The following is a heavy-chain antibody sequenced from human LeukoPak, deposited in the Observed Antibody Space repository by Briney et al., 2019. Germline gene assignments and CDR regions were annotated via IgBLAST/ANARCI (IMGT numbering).Heavy chain of an antibody. J-gene: IGHJ3*02. CDR1: GYTLTELS. CDR2: FDPEDGET. Sequence: GASVKVSCKVPGYTLTELSMHWVRQAPGKGLEWMGGFDPEDGETIYAQKFQGRVTMTEDTSTDTAYMELSSLRSEDTAVYYCAPTLPLGEAALDIWGQGTMVTVSS. V-gene: IGHV1-24*01. D-gene: IGHD2-15*01. CDR3: APTLPLGEAALDI.